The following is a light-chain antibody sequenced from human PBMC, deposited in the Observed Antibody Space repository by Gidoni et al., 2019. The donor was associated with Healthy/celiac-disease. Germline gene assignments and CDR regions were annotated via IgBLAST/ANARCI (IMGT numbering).Light chain of an antibody. CDR2: EVS. Sequence: QSITISCTGTSSDVGGYNYVSWYQQHPGKAPKLMIYEVSNRPSGVSNRFSGSKSGNTASLTISGLQAEDEADYYCSSYTSSSTLVFGGGTKLTGL. CDR3: SSYTSSSTLV. J-gene: IGLJ2*01. V-gene: IGLV2-14*01. CDR1: SSDVGGYNY.